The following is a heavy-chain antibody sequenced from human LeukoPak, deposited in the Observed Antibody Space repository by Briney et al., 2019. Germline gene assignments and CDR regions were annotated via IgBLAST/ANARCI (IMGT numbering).Heavy chain of an antibody. V-gene: IGHV3-23*01. D-gene: IGHD3-10*01. J-gene: IGHJ4*02. Sequence: PGGSLRLSCAASGFTFSSYAMSWVRQAPGKGLEWVSAISGSGGSTYYADSVKGRFTISRDNSKNTLYLQMNSLRAEDTAVYYCARDFGEYPTLDYWGQGTLVTVSS. CDR2: ISGSGGST. CDR3: ARDFGEYPTLDY. CDR1: GFTFSSYA.